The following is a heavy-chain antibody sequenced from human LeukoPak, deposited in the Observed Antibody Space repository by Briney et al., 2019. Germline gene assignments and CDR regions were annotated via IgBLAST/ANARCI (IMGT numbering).Heavy chain of an antibody. V-gene: IGHV3-23*01. Sequence: SGGSLRLSCAASGFTFSSYAMSWVRQAPGKGLEWVSAISGSGGSTYYADSVKGWFTISRDNSKNTLYLQMNSLRAEDTAVYYCAKSRGSSWFANFDYWGQGTLVSVSS. D-gene: IGHD6-13*01. CDR2: ISGSGGST. CDR3: AKSRGSSWFANFDY. J-gene: IGHJ4*02. CDR1: GFTFSSYA.